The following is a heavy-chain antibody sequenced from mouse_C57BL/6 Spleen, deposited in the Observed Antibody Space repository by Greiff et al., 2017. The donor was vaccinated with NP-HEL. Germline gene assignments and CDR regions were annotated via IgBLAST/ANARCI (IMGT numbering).Heavy chain of an antibody. D-gene: IGHD1-1*01. V-gene: IGHV1-59*01. CDR3: ARYRGITTEDYYAMDY. Sequence: QVQLQQSGAELVRPGTSVKLSCKASGYTFTSYWMHWVKQRPGQGLAWIGVIDPSDSYTNYNQKFKGKATLTVDTSSSTAYMQPSSLTSEDSAVYYCARYRGITTEDYYAMDYWGQGTSVTVSS. CDR1: GYTFTSYW. J-gene: IGHJ4*01. CDR2: IDPSDSYT.